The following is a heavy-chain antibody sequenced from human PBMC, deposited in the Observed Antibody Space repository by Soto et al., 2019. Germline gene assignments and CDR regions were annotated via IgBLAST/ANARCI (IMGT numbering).Heavy chain of an antibody. D-gene: IGHD3-10*01. Sequence: GGSLRLSCAASGFTFSSYGMHWVRQAPGKGLEWVAVIWYDGSNKYYADSVKGRFTISRDNSKNTLYLQMNSLRAEDTALYYCARDGVNGSGRASYYYYYYMDVWGKGTTVTVSS. CDR1: GFTFSSYG. CDR3: ARDGVNGSGRASYYYYYYMDV. J-gene: IGHJ6*03. V-gene: IGHV3-33*01. CDR2: IWYDGSNK.